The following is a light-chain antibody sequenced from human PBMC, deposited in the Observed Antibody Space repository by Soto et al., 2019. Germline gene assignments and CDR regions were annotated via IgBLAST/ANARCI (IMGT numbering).Light chain of an antibody. CDR1: QSVSSSY. Sequence: EIVLTQSPATLSLSPGERATLSCRASQSVSSSYLAWYQQKPGHAPRLLIYGASSRATGIPDRFSGSGSGTDFTLTVSRLEPEDFAVYYCQQYGSSSYTFGQGTKLEIK. CDR2: GAS. V-gene: IGKV3-20*01. CDR3: QQYGSSSYT. J-gene: IGKJ2*01.